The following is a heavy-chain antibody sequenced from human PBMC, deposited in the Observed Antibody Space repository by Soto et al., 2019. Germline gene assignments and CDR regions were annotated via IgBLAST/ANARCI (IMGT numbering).Heavy chain of an antibody. CDR3: ARDKDYGSGSYAAFDI. D-gene: IGHD3-10*01. V-gene: IGHV4-34*01. Sequence: SETLSLTCAVYGGSFSGYYWGWIRQPPGKGLEWIGEINHSGSTNYNPSLKSRVTISVDTSKNQFSLKLSSVTAADTAVYYCARDKDYGSGSYAAFDIWGQGTMVTVS. CDR1: GGSFSGYY. CDR2: INHSGST. J-gene: IGHJ3*02.